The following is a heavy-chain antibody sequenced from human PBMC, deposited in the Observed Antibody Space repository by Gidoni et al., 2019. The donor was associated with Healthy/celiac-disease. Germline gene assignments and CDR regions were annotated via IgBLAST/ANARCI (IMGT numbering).Heavy chain of an antibody. Sequence: QVQLVESGGGVVQPGGSLRLSCAASGFTFSSSGMHWVRQAPGKGLGWVAFIRYDGSNKYYADSVKGRFTISRDNSKNTLYLQMNSLRAEDTAVYYCAKCYYYYDSSGPGYWGQGTLVTVSS. J-gene: IGHJ4*02. V-gene: IGHV3-30*02. CDR2: IRYDGSNK. CDR3: AKCYYYYDSSGPGY. D-gene: IGHD3-22*01. CDR1: GFTFSSSG.